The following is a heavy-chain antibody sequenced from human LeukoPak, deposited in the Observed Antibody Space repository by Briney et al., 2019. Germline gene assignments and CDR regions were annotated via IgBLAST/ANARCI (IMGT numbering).Heavy chain of an antibody. Sequence: ASVKVSCKASGYTFTGYYMHWVRQAPGQGLEWMGWINPNSGGTNYAQKFQGRVTMTRDTSISTTYMELSRLRSDDTAVYYCARRPPAITMIVVVDAFDIWGQGTMVTVSS. CDR3: ARRPPAITMIVVVDAFDI. CDR2: INPNSGGT. V-gene: IGHV1-2*02. D-gene: IGHD3-22*01. CDR1: GYTFTGYY. J-gene: IGHJ3*02.